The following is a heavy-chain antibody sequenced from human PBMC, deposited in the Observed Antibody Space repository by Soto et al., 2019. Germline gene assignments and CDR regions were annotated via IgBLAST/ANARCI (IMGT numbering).Heavy chain of an antibody. J-gene: IGHJ5*02. Sequence: GASVKVSCKASGGTFSSYTISWVRQAPGQGLEWMGRIIPILGIANYAQKFQGRVTITADKSTSTAYMELSSLRSEDTAVYYCARAPKTYYGSGSSWFDPWGRGTLVTVSS. D-gene: IGHD3-10*01. CDR2: IIPILGIA. CDR1: GGTFSSYT. CDR3: ARAPKTYYGSGSSWFDP. V-gene: IGHV1-69*02.